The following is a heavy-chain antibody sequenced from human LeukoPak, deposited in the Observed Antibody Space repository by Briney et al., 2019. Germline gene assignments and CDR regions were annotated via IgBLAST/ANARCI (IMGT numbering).Heavy chain of an antibody. V-gene: IGHV4-31*03. J-gene: IGHJ4*02. CDR3: ARADYDSSGLLDY. CDR1: GGSISSGGYY. CDR2: IYYSGST. Sequence: PSETLSLTCTVSGGSISSGGYYWSWIRQHPGKGLEWIGYIYYSGSTYYNPSLKSRVTISVDTSKNQFSLKPSSVTAADTAVYYCARADYDSSGLLDYWGQGTLVTVSS. D-gene: IGHD3-22*01.